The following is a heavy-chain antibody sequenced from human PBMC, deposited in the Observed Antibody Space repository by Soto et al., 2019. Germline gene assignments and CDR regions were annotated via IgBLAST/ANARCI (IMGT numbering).Heavy chain of an antibody. J-gene: IGHJ3*02. Sequence: ASVKVSCKASGGTFSSYAISWVRQAPGQGLEWMGGIIPIFGTANYAQKFQGRVTITADESTSTAYMELSSLRSEDTAVYYCARDNWNDVSDAFDIWGQGTMVTVSS. CDR1: GGTFSSYA. CDR3: ARDNWNDVSDAFDI. CDR2: IIPIFGTA. V-gene: IGHV1-69*13. D-gene: IGHD1-20*01.